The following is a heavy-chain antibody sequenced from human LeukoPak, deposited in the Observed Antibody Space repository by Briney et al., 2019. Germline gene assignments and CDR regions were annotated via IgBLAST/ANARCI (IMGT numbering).Heavy chain of an antibody. V-gene: IGHV4-31*02. CDR3: ARETFLYGDYGENYYYGMDV. D-gene: IGHD4-17*01. J-gene: IGHJ6*02. CDR1: Y. Sequence: YWIGWIRQHPGKGLEWIGYIYYSGSTYYNPSLKSRVTISVDTSKNQFSLKLSSVTAADTAVYYCARETFLYGDYGENYYYGMDVWGQGTTVTVSS. CDR2: IYYSGST.